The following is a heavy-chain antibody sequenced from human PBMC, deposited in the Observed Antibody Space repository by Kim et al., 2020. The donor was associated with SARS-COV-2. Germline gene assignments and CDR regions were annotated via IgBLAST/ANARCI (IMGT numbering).Heavy chain of an antibody. D-gene: IGHD3-16*01. CDR3: ARGRGSGSLHPCEY. Sequence: ASVKVSCKASGYTFNTYYMHWVRQAPGEGLEWMGIINPSGGSRSYAQKFQDRVTVTSDTSTNTVYMELSSLRSDDTAVYYCARGRGSGSLHPCEYWGQGTLVTVSS. CDR1: GYTFNTYY. CDR2: INPSGGSR. V-gene: IGHV1-46*02. J-gene: IGHJ4*02.